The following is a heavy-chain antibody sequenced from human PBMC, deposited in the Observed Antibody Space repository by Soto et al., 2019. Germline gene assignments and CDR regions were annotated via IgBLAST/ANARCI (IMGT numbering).Heavy chain of an antibody. Sequence: GASVKVSCKASGYTFTSYDINWVRQATGQGLEWMGWMNPNSGNTGYAQKFQGRVTMTRNTSISTAYMELSSLRSEDTAVYYCARGRRGGSSWYHGRGNWFDPWGQGTLVTVPQ. D-gene: IGHD6-13*01. V-gene: IGHV1-8*01. J-gene: IGHJ5*02. CDR2: MNPNSGNT. CDR1: GYTFTSYD. CDR3: ARGRRGGSSWYHGRGNWFDP.